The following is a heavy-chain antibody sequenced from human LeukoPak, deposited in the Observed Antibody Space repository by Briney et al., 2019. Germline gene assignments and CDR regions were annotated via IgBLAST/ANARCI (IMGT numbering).Heavy chain of an antibody. CDR1: GLTFTDAW. Sequence: PGGSLRLSCATSGLTFTDAWMSWVRQAPGKGLEWVGHIRSKIDGGIVDYAAPVKGRFTISRDDSRNTLFLQMDSLETEDTAVYYCTFRLWTGDLLSDYWGPGALVTVSS. V-gene: IGHV3-15*01. CDR2: IRSKIDGGIV. J-gene: IGHJ4*02. CDR3: TFRLWTGDLLSDY. D-gene: IGHD3/OR15-3a*01.